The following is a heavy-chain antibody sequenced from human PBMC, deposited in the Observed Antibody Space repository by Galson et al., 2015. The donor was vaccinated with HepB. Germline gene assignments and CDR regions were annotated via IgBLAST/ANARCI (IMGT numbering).Heavy chain of an antibody. D-gene: IGHD6-19*01. CDR2: INHSGST. V-gene: IGHV4-34*01. J-gene: IGHJ4*02. Sequence: LSLTCAVYGGSFSGSYWSWIRQPPGKGLEWIGEINHSGSTNYNPSLKNRVTISVDTSKNQFSLKLSSVTAADTAVYYCARGLRLIAVAGIYYFDYWGQGTLVTVSS. CDR3: ARGLRLIAVAGIYYFDY. CDR1: GGSFSGSY.